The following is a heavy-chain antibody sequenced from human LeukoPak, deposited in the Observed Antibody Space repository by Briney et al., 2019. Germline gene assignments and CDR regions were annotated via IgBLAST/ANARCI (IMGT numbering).Heavy chain of an antibody. D-gene: IGHD3-9*01. CDR3: RVLRYFDWIYFDY. CDR1: GFTFSSYW. CDR2: IKQDGSEK. V-gene: IGHV3-7*01. Sequence: GGSVRLSCAASGFTFSSYWMSWVRQAPGKGLEWVAKIKQDGSEKDYVDSVKGRFTISRDSAKNSLYLQMNSLRAEDTAVYYCRVLRYFDWIYFDYWGQGTLVTVSS. J-gene: IGHJ4*02.